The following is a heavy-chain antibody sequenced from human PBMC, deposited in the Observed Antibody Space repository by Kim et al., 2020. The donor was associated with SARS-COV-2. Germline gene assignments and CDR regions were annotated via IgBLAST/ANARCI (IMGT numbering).Heavy chain of an antibody. CDR2: IYHSGST. V-gene: IGHV4-30-2*01. D-gene: IGHD4-17*01. CDR1: GGSISSGGYS. Sequence: SETLSLTCAVSGGSISSGGYSWSWIRQPPGKGLEWIGYIYHSGSTYYNPSLKSRVTISVDRSKNQFSLKLSSVTAADTAVYYCARAENDYGDYRPNWFDPWGQGTLVTVSS. J-gene: IGHJ5*02. CDR3: ARAENDYGDYRPNWFDP.